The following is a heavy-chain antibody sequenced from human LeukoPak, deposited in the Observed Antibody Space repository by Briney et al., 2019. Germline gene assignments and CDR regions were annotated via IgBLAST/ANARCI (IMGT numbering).Heavy chain of an antibody. CDR3: ARANTRGSGSSFEY. CDR1: GGSISSDY. D-gene: IGHD3-10*01. CDR2: IYTSGST. J-gene: IGHJ4*02. V-gene: IGHV4-4*07. Sequence: SETLSLTCTVSGGSISSDYWSWIRQPAGKGLEWIGRIYTSGSTNYNPSLKSRVTMSVDTSKNQFSLKLSSVTAADTAVYYCARANTRGSGSSFEYWGLGTLVTVSS.